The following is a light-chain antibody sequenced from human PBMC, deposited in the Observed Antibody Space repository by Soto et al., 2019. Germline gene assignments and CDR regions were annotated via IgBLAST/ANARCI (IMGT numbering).Light chain of an antibody. J-gene: IGKJ2*01. Sequence: EIVLTQSPGTLSLSPGERATFSCRASQSVGRNYLAWYQKKPDQPPRLLIHDASSRATGIPDRFSGSGSGTDFTLTISRLEPEDFAVYYCQRYDDAPQTFGQGTKLEIK. CDR1: QSVGRNY. CDR3: QRYDDAPQT. CDR2: DAS. V-gene: IGKV3-20*01.